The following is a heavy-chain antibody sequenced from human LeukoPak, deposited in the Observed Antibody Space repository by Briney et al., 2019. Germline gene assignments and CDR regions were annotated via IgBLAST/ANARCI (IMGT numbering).Heavy chain of an antibody. V-gene: IGHV3-30*18. D-gene: IGHD3-9*01. CDR3: AKDRIPELRYFDWLSALDY. CDR1: GFTFNSYG. Sequence: GGSLRLSCAAPGFTFNSYGMHWVRQAPGKGLEWVAVISYDGSNKYYADSVKGRFTISRDNSKNTLYLQMNSLRAEDTAVYYCAKDRIPELRYFDWLSALDYWGQGTLVTVSS. J-gene: IGHJ4*02. CDR2: ISYDGSNK.